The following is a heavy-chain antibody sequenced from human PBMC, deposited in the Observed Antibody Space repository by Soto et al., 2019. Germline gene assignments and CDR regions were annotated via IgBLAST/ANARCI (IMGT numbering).Heavy chain of an antibody. CDR1: GGSISSGNW. CDR3: ARNVRYYIDY. V-gene: IGHV4-4*02. Sequence: SETLSLTCAVSGGSISSGNWWSWVRQSPGKELEWIGEIYHSGITNYNPSLKSRVTIFVDNSENQLSLSLNSVTAADTAVYYCARNVRYYIDYWGQGTLVTVSS. CDR2: IYHSGIT. J-gene: IGHJ4*02.